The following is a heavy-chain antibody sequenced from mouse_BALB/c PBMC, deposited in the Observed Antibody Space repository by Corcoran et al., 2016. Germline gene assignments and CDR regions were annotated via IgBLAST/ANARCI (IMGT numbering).Heavy chain of an antibody. CDR1: GYTFTNYG. V-gene: IGHV9-3-1*01. D-gene: IGHD2-3*01. CDR3: ARRGYYETAWFAY. CDR2: INTYTGEP. Sequence: QIQLVQSGPELKKPGETVKISCKASGYTFTNYGMNWVKQAPGKGLKWMGWINTYTGEPTYADDFKGRFAFSLETSASTAYLQINNRKNEDTGTYFCARRGYYETAWFAYWGQGTLVTVSA. J-gene: IGHJ3*01.